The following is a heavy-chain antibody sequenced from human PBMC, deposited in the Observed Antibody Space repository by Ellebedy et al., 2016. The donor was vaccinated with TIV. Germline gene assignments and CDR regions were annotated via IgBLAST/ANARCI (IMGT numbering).Heavy chain of an antibody. V-gene: IGHV3-49*03. Sequence: PGGSLRLSCTTSGFTFGDYAISWFRQPPGKGLEWVGFITGKGFGGTTQYAASVKGRFTISRDDSNSIAYLQMNSLKTEDTAVYYCARDTYGHTAPPFYWGQGTLVTVSS. CDR1: GFTFGDYA. CDR2: ITGKGFGGTT. J-gene: IGHJ4*02. CDR3: ARDTYGHTAPPFY. D-gene: IGHD3-10*01.